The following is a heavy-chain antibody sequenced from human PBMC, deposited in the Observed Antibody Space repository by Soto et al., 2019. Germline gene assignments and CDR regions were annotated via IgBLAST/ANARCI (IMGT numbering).Heavy chain of an antibody. Sequence: SETLSLTCTVSGGSISSYYWSWIRQPPGKGLEWIGYIYYSGSTNYNPSLKSRVTISVDTSKNQFSLKLSSVTAADTAVYYCARVYYDFWSGYLAWFDPWGQGTLVTVSS. CDR2: IYYSGST. D-gene: IGHD3-3*01. CDR1: GGSISSYY. CDR3: ARVYYDFWSGYLAWFDP. J-gene: IGHJ5*02. V-gene: IGHV4-59*01.